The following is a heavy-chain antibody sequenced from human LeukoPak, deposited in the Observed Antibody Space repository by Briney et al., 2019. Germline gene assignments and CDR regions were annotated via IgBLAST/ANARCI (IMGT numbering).Heavy chain of an antibody. Sequence: HSGTSLRLSCAASGFTFRNYWMHWVRQAPGKGLAWVSRIDSDGGTSYADSVKGRFIISRDDAKNTLYLQMNSLGVEDTAVYYCARRYCDGSGSFPFGPWGQGTLVTVSS. J-gene: IGHJ5*02. CDR2: IDSDGGT. D-gene: IGHD3-22*01. V-gene: IGHV3-74*01. CDR3: ARRYCDGSGSFPFGP. CDR1: GFTFRNYW.